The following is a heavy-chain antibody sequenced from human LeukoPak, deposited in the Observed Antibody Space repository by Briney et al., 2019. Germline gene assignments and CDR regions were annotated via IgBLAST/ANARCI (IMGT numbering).Heavy chain of an antibody. Sequence: ASVKVSCKASGYTFTSYGISWVRQAPGQGLEWMGWINPNSGGTNYAQKFQGRVTMTRDTSISTAYMVLSRLRSDDTAVYYCAREIGPRQLHLWGSAFDYWGQGTLVTVSS. D-gene: IGHD5-18*01. CDR2: INPNSGGT. J-gene: IGHJ4*02. V-gene: IGHV1-2*02. CDR1: GYTFTSYG. CDR3: AREIGPRQLHLWGSAFDY.